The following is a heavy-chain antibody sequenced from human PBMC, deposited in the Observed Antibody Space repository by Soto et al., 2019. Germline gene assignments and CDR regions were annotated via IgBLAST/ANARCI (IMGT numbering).Heavy chain of an antibody. CDR3: AKEGGKYSSGWYSGY. CDR1: GFTFSSNA. Sequence: EVQLLESGGGLVQPGGSLRLSCAASGFTFSSNAMSWVSQDPGKGLEWVSTISVSGASTYYADSVKGRFTISRDNSQNTLYLQINNLGAEDTAVYYCAKEGGKYSSGWYSGYWGQGALVTVSS. D-gene: IGHD6-19*01. J-gene: IGHJ4*02. V-gene: IGHV3-23*01. CDR2: ISVSGAST.